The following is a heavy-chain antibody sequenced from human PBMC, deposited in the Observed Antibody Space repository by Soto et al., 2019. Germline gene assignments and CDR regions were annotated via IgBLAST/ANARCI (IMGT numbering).Heavy chain of an antibody. Sequence: EVQLLESGGGLVQPGGSLRLSCAASGFTFSSYAMSWVRQATGKGLEWVSAIRGSGGSTYYADSVKGRFTSSRDNSKNTQQRQGVRVRAAGTAADYCAKVPLSRTMIGVVGRRGAVDIGGRGTRGTVAA. D-gene: IGHD3-22*01. V-gene: IGHV3-23*01. CDR3: AKVPLSRTMIGVVGRRGAVDI. J-gene: IGHJ3*02. CDR2: IRGSGGST. CDR1: GFTFSSYA.